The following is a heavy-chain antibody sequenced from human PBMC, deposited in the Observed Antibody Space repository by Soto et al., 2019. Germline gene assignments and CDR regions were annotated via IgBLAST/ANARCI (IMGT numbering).Heavy chain of an antibody. J-gene: IGHJ4*02. V-gene: IGHV3-64*01. CDR3: ARDLGSSSSGDY. Sequence: QLGGSLRLSCAASGFTFSSYAMHWVRQAPGKGLEYVSAISSNGGSTYYANSVKGRFTISRDNSKNTLYLQMGSLRAEDMAVYYCARDLGSSSSGDYWGQGTLVTVSS. CDR1: GFTFSSYA. CDR2: ISSNGGST. D-gene: IGHD6-6*01.